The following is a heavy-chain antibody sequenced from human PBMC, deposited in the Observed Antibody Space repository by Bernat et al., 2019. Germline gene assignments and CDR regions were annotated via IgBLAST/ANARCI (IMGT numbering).Heavy chain of an antibody. V-gene: IGHV4-34*01. CDR2: INHSGST. D-gene: IGHD3-22*01. CDR3: ARDGGEGGDYYDSSGYYSGRFDY. CDR1: GGSFSGYY. J-gene: IGHJ4*02. Sequence: QVQLQQWGAGLLKPSETLSLTCAVYGGSFSGYYWSWIRQPPGKGLEWIGEINHSGSTNYNPSLKSRVTISVDTSKNQFSLKLSSVTAADTAVYYCARDGGEGGDYYDSSGYYSGRFDYWGQGTLVTVSS.